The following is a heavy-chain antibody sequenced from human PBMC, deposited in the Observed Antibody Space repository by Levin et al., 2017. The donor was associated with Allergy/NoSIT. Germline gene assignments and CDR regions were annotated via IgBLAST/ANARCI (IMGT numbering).Heavy chain of an antibody. CDR1: GASISSSNW. CDR2: VDHSGST. CDR3: ARDRGNYDSSGYDFDY. Sequence: PSETLSLTCAVSGASISSSNWWSWVRQPPGKGLEWIGEVDHSGSTNYNPSLKSRVTISVDKSQNQFSLQVTSVTAADTAVYYCARDRGNYDSSGYDFDYWGQGTLVTVSS. D-gene: IGHD3-22*01. J-gene: IGHJ4*02. V-gene: IGHV4-4*02.